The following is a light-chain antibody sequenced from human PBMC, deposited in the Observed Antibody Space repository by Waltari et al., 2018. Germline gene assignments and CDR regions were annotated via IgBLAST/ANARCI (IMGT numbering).Light chain of an antibody. CDR1: DIGSKT. J-gene: IGLJ2*01. CDR3: QVWESGPDRRT. CDR2: HDS. V-gene: IGLV3-21*01. Sequence: SYVLTQPPSASVAPGETATITCGGDDIGSKTVIWYHHKPGQAPVLLIFHDSQRPSGIPERISGSNSGNTATLTISRVEAGDEADYYCQVWESGPDRRTFGGGTKLTVL.